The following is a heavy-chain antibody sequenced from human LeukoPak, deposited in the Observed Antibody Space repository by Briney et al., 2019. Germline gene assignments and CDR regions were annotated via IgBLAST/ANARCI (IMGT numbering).Heavy chain of an antibody. V-gene: IGHV1-18*01. CDR2: ISAYNGNT. Sequence: GAPVKVSCKASGYTFTSYGISWVRQAPGQGLEWMGGISAYNGNTNYVQKLQGRVTMTTDTSTSTAYMELRSLRSDDTAVYYCAGSIPGYCSSTSCYALDYWGQGTLVTVSS. CDR3: AGSIPGYCSSTSCYALDY. D-gene: IGHD2-2*01. CDR1: GYTFTSYG. J-gene: IGHJ4*02.